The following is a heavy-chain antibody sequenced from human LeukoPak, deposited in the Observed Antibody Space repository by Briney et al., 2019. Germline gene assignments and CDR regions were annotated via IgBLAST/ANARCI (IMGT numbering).Heavy chain of an antibody. J-gene: IGHJ4*02. V-gene: IGHV3-43*02. Sequence: PGGSLRLSCAPSGLAFDDYGIHWVRHAPGRGLEGVYLMSEDGGNTYYDDSVKGRFTISKDNSKTSLYLQMNSLRTEDTAFYYCAKDRRFRDYFDYWGQGALVTVSS. D-gene: IGHD3-10*01. CDR1: GLAFDDYG. CDR2: MSEDGGNT. CDR3: AKDRRFRDYFDY.